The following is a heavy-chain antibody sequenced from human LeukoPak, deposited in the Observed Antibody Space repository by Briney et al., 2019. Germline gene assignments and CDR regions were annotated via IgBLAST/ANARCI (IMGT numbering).Heavy chain of an antibody. Sequence: ASVKVSCKASGYTFTGYYMHWVRQAPGQGLEWMGGINPNTVDTNYAQKFHGRVTMTRDTSISTAYMELSRLRSDDTAVYYCARDERCSGTSCYSSFDYWGQGTLVTVSS. CDR3: ARDERCSGTSCYSSFDY. CDR2: INPNTVDT. D-gene: IGHD2-15*01. CDR1: GYTFTGYY. J-gene: IGHJ4*02. V-gene: IGHV1-2*02.